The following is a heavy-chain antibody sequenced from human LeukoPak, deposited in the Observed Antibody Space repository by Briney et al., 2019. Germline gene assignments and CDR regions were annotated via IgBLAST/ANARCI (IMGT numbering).Heavy chain of an antibody. Sequence: PGGSLRLSCAASGFTFSSYGMHWVRQAPGKGLEWVAVISYDGSNKYYADSVKGRFTISRDNSKNTLYLQMNSLRAEDTAVYYCAKDKLGAVAGGDYWGQGTLVTVSS. CDR1: GFTFSSYG. V-gene: IGHV3-30*18. D-gene: IGHD6-19*01. CDR3: AKDKLGAVAGGDY. CDR2: ISYDGSNK. J-gene: IGHJ4*02.